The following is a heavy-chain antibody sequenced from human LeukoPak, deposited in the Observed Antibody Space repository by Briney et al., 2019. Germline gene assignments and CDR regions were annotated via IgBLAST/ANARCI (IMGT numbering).Heavy chain of an antibody. CDR3: ARVISITGTTYYFDY. J-gene: IGHJ4*02. CDR1: GGSISSSSYY. D-gene: IGHD1-7*01. Sequence: SETLSLTCTVSGGSISSSSYYWGWIRQPPGKGLEWIGSIYYSGSTYYNPSLKSRVTISVDTSKNQFSLKLSSVTAADTAVYYCARVISITGTTYYFDYWGQGTLVTVSS. CDR2: IYYSGST. V-gene: IGHV4-39*01.